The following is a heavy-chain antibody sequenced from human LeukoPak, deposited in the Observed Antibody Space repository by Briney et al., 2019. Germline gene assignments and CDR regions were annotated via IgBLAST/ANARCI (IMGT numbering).Heavy chain of an antibody. D-gene: IGHD3-9*01. CDR2: IYHSGST. CDR1: GGSISSSNW. Sequence: SETLSLTCAVSGGSISSSNWWNWVRQPPGKGLEWIGEIYHSGSTNYNPSLKSRVAISVDTSKNQFSLKLSSVTAADTAVYYCARDLFYLAEGDYWGQGTLVTVSS. V-gene: IGHV4-4*02. J-gene: IGHJ4*02. CDR3: ARDLFYLAEGDY.